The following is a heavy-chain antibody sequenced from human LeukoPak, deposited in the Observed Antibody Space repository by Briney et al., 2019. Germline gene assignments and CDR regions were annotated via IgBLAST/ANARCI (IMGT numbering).Heavy chain of an antibody. V-gene: IGHV6-1*01. D-gene: IGHD7-27*01. CDR2: TYYRSKWYN. J-gene: IGHJ6*03. CDR1: GDSVSSNSAA. CDR3: ARDAVTPPGDYYYYYMDV. Sequence: SQTLSLTCAISGDSVSSNSAAWNWIRQSPSRGLEWLGRTYYRSKWYNDYAVSVKSRITINPDTSKNQFSLQLNSVTPEDTAVYYCARDAVTPPGDYYYYYMDVWGKGTTVTVSS.